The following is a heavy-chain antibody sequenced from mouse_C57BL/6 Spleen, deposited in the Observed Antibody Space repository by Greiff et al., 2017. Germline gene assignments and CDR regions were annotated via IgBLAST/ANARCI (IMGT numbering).Heavy chain of an antibody. CDR2: INPNNGGT. D-gene: IGHD1-1*01. V-gene: IGHV1-26*01. Sequence: VQLKQSGPELVKPGASVKISCKASGYTFTDYYMNWVKQSHGKSLEWIGDINPNNGGTSYNQKFKGKATLTVDKSSSTAYMELRSLTSEDSAVYYCARSGTTVVADYFDYWGQGTTLTVSS. CDR1: GYTFTDYY. CDR3: ARSGTTVVADYFDY. J-gene: IGHJ2*01.